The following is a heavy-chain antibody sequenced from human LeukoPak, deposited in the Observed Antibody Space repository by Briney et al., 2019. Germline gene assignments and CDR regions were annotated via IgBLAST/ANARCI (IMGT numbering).Heavy chain of an antibody. CDR2: IWYDGSNK. V-gene: IGHV3-33*01. CDR3: ARDLEIGSSSYYFDY. CDR1: GFTFSTYG. Sequence: PGGSLRLSCAASGFTFSTYGMHWVRQAPGEGLEWVAVIWYDGSNKYYADSVRGRFTISRDNFKNTLYLQMNSLRAEDTAVYYCARDLEIGSSSYYFDYWGQGTLVTVSS. D-gene: IGHD3-3*01. J-gene: IGHJ4*02.